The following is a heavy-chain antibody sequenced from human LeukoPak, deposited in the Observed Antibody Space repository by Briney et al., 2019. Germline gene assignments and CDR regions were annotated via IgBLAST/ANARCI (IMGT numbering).Heavy chain of an antibody. V-gene: IGHV3-30*02. J-gene: IGHJ4*02. Sequence: PGGSLRLSCAASGFTFSSYGMHWVRQAPGKGLEWVAFIRYDGSNKYYTDSVKGRFTISRDNSKNTLYLQMDSLRAEDTAVYYCAKDRCSGGSCCVFDYWGQGTLVAVSS. CDR3: AKDRCSGGSCCVFDY. CDR2: IRYDGSNK. CDR1: GFTFSSYG. D-gene: IGHD2-15*01.